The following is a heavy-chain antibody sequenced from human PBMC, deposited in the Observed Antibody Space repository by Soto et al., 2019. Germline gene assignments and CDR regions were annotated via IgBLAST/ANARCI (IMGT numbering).Heavy chain of an antibody. CDR2: IYWDDDK. Sequence: GSCPTLVNPTQTLTLTCTFSGFSLSTSGVGXGWIRQPPGKALEWLALIYWDDDKRYSPSLKSRLTITKDTSKNQVVLTMTNMDPVDTPTYYCAHRARSSWLDYFDYWGQGALDTVSS. J-gene: IGHJ4*02. D-gene: IGHD6-13*01. CDR1: GFSLSTSGVG. V-gene: IGHV2-5*02. CDR3: AHRARSSWLDYFDY.